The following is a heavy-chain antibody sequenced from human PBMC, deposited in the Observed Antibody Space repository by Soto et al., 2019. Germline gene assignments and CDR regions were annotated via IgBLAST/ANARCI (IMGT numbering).Heavy chain of an antibody. D-gene: IGHD3-22*01. CDR2: IIPIFGTA. CDR3: ARDPNYYDSSGYYPLRDYYYGMDV. V-gene: IGHV1-69*01. J-gene: IGHJ6*02. CDR1: GGTFSSYA. Sequence: QVQLVQSGAEVQKPGSSVKVSCKASGGTFSSYAISWVRQAPGQGLEWMGGIIPIFGTANYAQKFQGRVTITADESTSTAYMELSSLRSEDTAVYYCARDPNYYDSSGYYPLRDYYYGMDVWGQGTTVTVSS.